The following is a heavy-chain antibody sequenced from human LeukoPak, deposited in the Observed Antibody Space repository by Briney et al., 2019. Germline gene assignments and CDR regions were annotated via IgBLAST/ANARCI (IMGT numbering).Heavy chain of an antibody. CDR3: AREGSAFDI. D-gene: IGHD3-10*01. CDR2: ISSSGSTI. V-gene: IGHV3-48*04. J-gene: IGHJ3*02. CDR1: GFTFSDYN. Sequence: GGSLRLSCVVSGFTFSDYNMNWVRQAPGKGLEWVSYISSSGSTIYYADSVKGRSTISRDNAKNSLYLQMNSLRAEDTAVYYCAREGSAFDIWGQGTMVTVSS.